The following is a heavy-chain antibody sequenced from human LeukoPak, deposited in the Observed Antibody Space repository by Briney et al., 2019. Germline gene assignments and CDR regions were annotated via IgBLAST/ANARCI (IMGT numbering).Heavy chain of an antibody. CDR2: MNPNSGNT. J-gene: IGHJ4*02. CDR3: SRGRTKAAAGIRFDY. CDR1: GYTVTSYD. V-gene: IGHV1-8*01. D-gene: IGHD6-13*01. Sequence: ASVKVSCKASGYTVTSYDINWVRQPPGQGLERMGWMNPNSGNTGSEQNFQGKVTMTRNTSISTAHMELSSLRSEDTAVAYCSRGRTKAAAGIRFDYWGQGTVVTVSS.